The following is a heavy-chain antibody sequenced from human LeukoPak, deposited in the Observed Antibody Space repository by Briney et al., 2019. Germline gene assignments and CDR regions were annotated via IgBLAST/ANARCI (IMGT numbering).Heavy chain of an antibody. CDR2: IHPEGNEK. CDR3: ARGDAFSGDH. Sequence: GGSLRLSCAASGFTFRNFWMSWVRQAPGRGLEWVANIHPEGNEKYHVESVKGRLTISRDKAKSSLFLQMNGLRAEYTAVYYCARGDAFSGDHWGQGTLVTVSS. CDR1: GFTFRNFW. V-gene: IGHV3-7*04. J-gene: IGHJ4*02.